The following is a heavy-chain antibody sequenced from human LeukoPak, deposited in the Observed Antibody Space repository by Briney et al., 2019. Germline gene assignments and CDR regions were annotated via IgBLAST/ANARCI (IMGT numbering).Heavy chain of an antibody. CDR1: GFTFSTYW. Sequence: GGSLRLSCAASGFTFSTYWMSWVRQAPGKGLEWVANIKQDASEKYYVDSVEGRFTISRDNAKNSLYLQMNSLRAEDTAVYYCGRAGGQLLHGFGYFEYWGQGTLVTVSS. J-gene: IGHJ4*02. CDR2: IKQDASEK. D-gene: IGHD6-13*01. V-gene: IGHV3-7*01. CDR3: GRAGGQLLHGFGYFEY.